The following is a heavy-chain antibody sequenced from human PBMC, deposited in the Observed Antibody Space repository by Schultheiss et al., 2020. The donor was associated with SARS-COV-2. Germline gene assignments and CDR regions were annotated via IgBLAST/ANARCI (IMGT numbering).Heavy chain of an antibody. CDR1: GGSISSGGYY. CDR3: AKEADTIFGVVTHMDV. CDR2: IYYSGST. V-gene: IGHV4-31*01. J-gene: IGHJ6*03. D-gene: IGHD3-3*01. Sequence: SETLSLTCTVSGGSISSGGYYWSWIRQHPGKGLEWIGYIYYSGSTYYNPSLKSLVTISVDTSKNQFSLKLSSVTAADTAVYYCAKEADTIFGVVTHMDVWGKGTTVTVSS.